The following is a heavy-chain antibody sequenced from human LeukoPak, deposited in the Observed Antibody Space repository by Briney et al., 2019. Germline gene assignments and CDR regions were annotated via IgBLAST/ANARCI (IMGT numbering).Heavy chain of an antibody. CDR3: TSRHDYSIRGEALYV. CDR2: ISSSSSYI. V-gene: IGHV3-21*01. D-gene: IGHD4-11*01. CDR1: GFTFSSYS. J-gene: IGHJ6*02. Sequence: GGSLRLSCAAPGFTFSSYSMNWVRQAPGKGLEWVSSISSSSSYIYYADSVKGRFTISRDNAKNSLYLQMNSLRAEDTAVYYCTSRHDYSIRGEALYVWGQGTTVTVSS.